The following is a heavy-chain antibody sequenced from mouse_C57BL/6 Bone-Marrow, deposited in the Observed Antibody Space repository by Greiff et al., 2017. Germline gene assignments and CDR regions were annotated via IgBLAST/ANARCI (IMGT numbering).Heavy chain of an antibody. CDR3: ARPATTPFYAMDY. V-gene: IGHV5-12*01. D-gene: IGHD1-2*01. Sequence: EVMLVESGGGLVQPGGSLTLSCAASGFTFSDYYMYWFRQTPEKRLEWVAYISNGGGSTYYPDTVKGRFTISRDNAKNTLYLQMSRLKSEDTAMYYCARPATTPFYAMDYWGQGTSVTVSS. J-gene: IGHJ4*01. CDR1: GFTFSDYY. CDR2: ISNGGGST.